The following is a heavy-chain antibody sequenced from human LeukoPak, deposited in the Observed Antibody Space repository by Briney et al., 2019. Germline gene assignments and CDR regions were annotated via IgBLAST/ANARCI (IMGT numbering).Heavy chain of an antibody. CDR3: ARTMVRGVQWFDP. V-gene: IGHV4-61*02. J-gene: IGHJ5*02. Sequence: PSETLSLTCTVSGGSISSGSYYWSWIRQPAGKGLEWIGRIYTSGNTNYNPSLKSRVTISVDTSKNQFSLKLSSVTAADTAVYYCARTMVRGVQWFDPWGQGTLVTVSS. CDR1: GGSISSGSYY. CDR2: IYTSGNT. D-gene: IGHD3-10*01.